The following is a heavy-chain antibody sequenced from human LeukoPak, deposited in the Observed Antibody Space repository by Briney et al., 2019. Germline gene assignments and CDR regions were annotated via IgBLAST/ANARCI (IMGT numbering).Heavy chain of an antibody. V-gene: IGHV3-66*02. CDR1: GFTVSSNY. Sequence: GGSLRLSCAASGFTVSSNYMSWVRQAPGKGLEWVSVIYSGGSTYYADSVKGRFTISRDNSKNTLYLQMNSLRAEDTAVYYCARVSTCYYDSSGYYYDYWGQGTLVTVSS. CDR2: IYSGGST. D-gene: IGHD3-22*01. J-gene: IGHJ4*02. CDR3: ARVSTCYYDSSGYYYDY.